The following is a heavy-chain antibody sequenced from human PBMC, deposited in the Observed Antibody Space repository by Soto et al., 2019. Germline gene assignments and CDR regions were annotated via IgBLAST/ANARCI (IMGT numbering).Heavy chain of an antibody. V-gene: IGHV1-58*01. J-gene: IGHJ3*02. CDR1: GFTFTSSA. Sequence: QMQLVQSGPEVKKPGTSVKVSCKASGFTFTSSAVQWVRQARGQRLEWIGWIVVGSGDTNYAQKFHERVTITRDMATSTAYVELSSLRSEDTAVYYCAADPPQYGFDICGQGRMVTVSS. CDR3: AADPPQYGFDI. CDR2: IVVGSGDT.